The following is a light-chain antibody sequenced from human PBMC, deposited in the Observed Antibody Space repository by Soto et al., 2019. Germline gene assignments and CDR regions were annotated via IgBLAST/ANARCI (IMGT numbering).Light chain of an antibody. V-gene: IGKV1-17*03. J-gene: IGKJ4*01. CDR2: AAS. Sequence: DLQMTQSPSAMSASVGDRVTITCRASQDISSYLAWFQQKPGKVPKRLIYAASSLQSGGPARVSGSGSGTEFTLTISSLQPEDFATYYCLQHKSYPLTFGGGTKVEIK. CDR3: LQHKSYPLT. CDR1: QDISSY.